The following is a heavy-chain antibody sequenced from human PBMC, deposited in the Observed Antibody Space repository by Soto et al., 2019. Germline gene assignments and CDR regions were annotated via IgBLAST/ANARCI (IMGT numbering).Heavy chain of an antibody. D-gene: IGHD6-13*01. CDR1: GVTFSNAW. J-gene: IGHJ4*02. CDR2: IKSKTDGGTT. Sequence: GGSLRLSCAASGVTFSNAWMSWVRQAPGKGLEWVGRIKSKTDGGTTDYAAPVKGRFTISRDDSKNTLYLQMNSLKTEDTAVYYCTTDPSPYSSSWYGADFDYWGQGTLATGS. V-gene: IGHV3-15*01. CDR3: TTDPSPYSSSWYGADFDY.